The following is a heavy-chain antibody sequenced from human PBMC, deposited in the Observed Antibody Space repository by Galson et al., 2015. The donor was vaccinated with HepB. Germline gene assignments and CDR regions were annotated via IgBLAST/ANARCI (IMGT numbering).Heavy chain of an antibody. D-gene: IGHD6-13*01. Sequence: SLRLSCAASGFTFGDYAMSWVRQAPGKGLEWVGFIRSKAYGGTTEYAASVKGRFTISRDDSKSIAYLQMNSLKTEDTAVYYCTRAGIVAAAEHWYFDLWGRGTLVTVSS. J-gene: IGHJ2*01. CDR1: GFTFGDYA. CDR3: TRAGIVAAAEHWYFDL. CDR2: IRSKAYGGTT. V-gene: IGHV3-49*04.